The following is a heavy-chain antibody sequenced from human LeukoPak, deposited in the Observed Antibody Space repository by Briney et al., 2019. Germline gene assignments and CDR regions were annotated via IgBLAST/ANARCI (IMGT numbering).Heavy chain of an antibody. CDR2: IYYTGST. Sequence: SETLSLTCTVSGGSINSYYWSWIRQPPGKGLDWIGYIYYTGSTKYNPSLKSRVTISVDTSKNQFVLERSSMSAAGTAVYYCARVVVHGHSDYWGQGTLVTVSS. D-gene: IGHD3-16*02. CDR3: ARVVVHGHSDY. V-gene: IGHV4-59*01. J-gene: IGHJ4*02. CDR1: GGSINSYY.